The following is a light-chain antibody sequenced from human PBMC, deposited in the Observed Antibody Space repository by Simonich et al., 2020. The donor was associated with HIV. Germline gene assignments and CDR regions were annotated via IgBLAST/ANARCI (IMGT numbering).Light chain of an antibody. CDR2: DVS. CDR3: CSYAGSYTWV. V-gene: IGLV2-11*01. CDR1: SSDGGGYNY. Sequence: QSALTQPRSVSGSPGQSVTISCTGTSSDGGGYNYVSWYQQHPGKAPKLMIYDVSKRPSGVPDRFSGSKSGNTASLTISVLQAEDEAAYYCCSYAGSYTWVFGGGTKLTVL. J-gene: IGLJ3*02.